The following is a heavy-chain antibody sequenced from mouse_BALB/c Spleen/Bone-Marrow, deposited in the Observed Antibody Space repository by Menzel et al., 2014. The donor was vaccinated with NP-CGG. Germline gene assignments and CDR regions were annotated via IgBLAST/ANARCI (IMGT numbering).Heavy chain of an antibody. V-gene: IGHV5-12*02. CDR1: GFTFSSYY. J-gene: IGHJ2*01. CDR3: ARQGAYSYFDY. D-gene: IGHD2-10*01. Sequence: EVKLIESGGGLVRPGGSLKRSCATSGFTFSSYYMYWVHQTPEKWLEWVAYISNGGGSTYYPDTVKGRFTISRDNAKNTLYLQMSRLKSEDTAMYYCARQGAYSYFDYWGQGTTLTVSS. CDR2: ISNGGGST.